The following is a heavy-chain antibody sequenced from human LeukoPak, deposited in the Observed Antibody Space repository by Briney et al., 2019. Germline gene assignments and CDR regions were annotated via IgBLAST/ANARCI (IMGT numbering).Heavy chain of an antibody. J-gene: IGHJ4*02. CDR1: GGSISSGGYS. D-gene: IGHD2-21*02. Sequence: SETLSLTCTVSGGSISSGGYSWSWIRQHPGKGLEWIGYIYYSGSTYYNPSLKSRVTISVDTSKNQFSLKLSSVTAADTAVYYCARAVYCGGDCYRLDYWGQGTLVTVSS. V-gene: IGHV4-31*03. CDR3: ARAVYCGGDCYRLDY. CDR2: IYYSGST.